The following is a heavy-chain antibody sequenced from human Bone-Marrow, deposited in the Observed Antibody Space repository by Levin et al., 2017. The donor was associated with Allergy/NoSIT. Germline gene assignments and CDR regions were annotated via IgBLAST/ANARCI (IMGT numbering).Heavy chain of an antibody. D-gene: IGHD6-13*01. CDR3: VRDAGSSWAVDY. V-gene: IGHV3-21*01. J-gene: IGHJ4*02. Sequence: GESLKISCAASGFSFDSYSLNWVRQAPGKGLEWVSSITTSSTYIDYADSVKGRFTVSRDNAKKSLYLQMNSLGAEDTAVYYCVRDAGSSWAVDYWGQGTLVTVSS. CDR1: GFSFDSYS. CDR2: ITTSSTYI.